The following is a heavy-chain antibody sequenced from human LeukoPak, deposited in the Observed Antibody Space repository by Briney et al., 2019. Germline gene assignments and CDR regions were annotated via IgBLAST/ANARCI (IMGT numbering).Heavy chain of an antibody. V-gene: IGHV3-21*01. CDR2: ISSSSSYI. CDR3: EATMKRIAVAGTFDY. CDR1: GFTFSSYS. D-gene: IGHD6-19*01. Sequence: GGSLRLSCAASGFTFSSYSMNWVRQAPGKGLEWVSSISSSSSYIYYADSVKGRFTISRDNAKSSLYLQMNSLRAEDTAVYYCEATMKRIAVAGTFDYWGQGTLVTVSS. J-gene: IGHJ4*02.